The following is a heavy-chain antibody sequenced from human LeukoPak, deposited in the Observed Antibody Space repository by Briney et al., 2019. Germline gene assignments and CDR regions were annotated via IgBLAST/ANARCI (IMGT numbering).Heavy chain of an antibody. CDR1: GYTFTSYD. CDR3: ARRSTRDMVLNY. Sequence: ASVKVSCKASGYTFTSYDINWVRQATGQGLEWMGWMNANSGNTGYAQKFQGRVTMTRNTSISTAYMELSSLRSEDTAVYYCARRSTRDMVLNYWGQGTLVTVSS. J-gene: IGHJ4*02. V-gene: IGHV1-8*01. D-gene: IGHD3-10*01. CDR2: MNANSGNT.